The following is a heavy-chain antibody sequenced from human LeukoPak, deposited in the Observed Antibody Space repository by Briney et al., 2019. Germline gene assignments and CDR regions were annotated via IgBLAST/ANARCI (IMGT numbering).Heavy chain of an antibody. CDR2: IRYDGSNK. V-gene: IGHV3-30*02. CDR3: AKARYSYGYGYDAFDI. Sequence: PGGSLRLSCAASGFTFSSYGMHWVRPAPGKGLEWVAFIRYDGSNKYYADSVKGRFTISRDNSKNTLYLQMNSLRAEDTAVYYCAKARYSYGYGYDAFDIWGQGTMVTVSS. J-gene: IGHJ3*02. D-gene: IGHD5-18*01. CDR1: GFTFSSYG.